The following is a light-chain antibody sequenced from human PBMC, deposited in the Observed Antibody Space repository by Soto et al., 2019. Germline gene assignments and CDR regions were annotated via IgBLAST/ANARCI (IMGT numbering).Light chain of an antibody. J-gene: IGKJ2*01. V-gene: IGKV3-15*01. CDR3: QQYNNWPPMYT. CDR2: GAS. CDR1: QGVSNN. Sequence: EIVMTQSPATLPVSPGERATLSCRTSQGVSNNLAWYQQKPGQAPRLLMYGASTRATSTPARFSGSGSGTEFTLTISNLQSEDFAGYYCQQYNNWPPMYTFGQGTKLEIK.